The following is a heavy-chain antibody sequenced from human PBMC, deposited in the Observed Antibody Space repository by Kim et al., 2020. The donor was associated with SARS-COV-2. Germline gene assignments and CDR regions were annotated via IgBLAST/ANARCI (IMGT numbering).Heavy chain of an antibody. Sequence: HPALRSRVTISVDTSKNQFSLKLGSVTAADTAVYYWARGTSAVTNYFDYWGQGTLVTVSS. CDR3: ARGTSAVTNYFDY. V-gene: IGHV4-34*01. D-gene: IGHD4-17*01. J-gene: IGHJ4*02.